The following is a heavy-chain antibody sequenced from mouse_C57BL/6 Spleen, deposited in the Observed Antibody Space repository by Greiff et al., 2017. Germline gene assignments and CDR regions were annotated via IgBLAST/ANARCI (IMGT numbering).Heavy chain of an antibody. CDR1: GYSFTDYN. D-gene: IGHD2-5*01. Sequence: EVQLQQSGPELVKPGASVKISCKASGYSFTDYNMNWVKQSNGKSLEWIGVINPNYGTTSYNQKFKGKATLTVAQSSSPAYLRLNSLASEDSAVYYGASPYSNCERCLFAYWGQGTLVTVSA. CDR3: ASPYSNCERCLFAY. J-gene: IGHJ3*01. CDR2: INPNYGTT. V-gene: IGHV1-39*01.